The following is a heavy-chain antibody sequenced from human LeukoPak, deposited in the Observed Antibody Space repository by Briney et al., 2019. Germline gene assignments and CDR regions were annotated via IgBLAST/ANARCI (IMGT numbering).Heavy chain of an antibody. D-gene: IGHD6-13*01. CDR2: IYYSGST. Sequence: PSETLSLTCTVSGGSISSHYWSWIRQPPGKGLEWIGYIYYSGSTNYNPSLKCRVTISVDTSKNQFSLKLSSVTAADTAVYYCARDLVGYSSSLTASWFDPWGQGTLVTVSS. CDR1: GGSISSHY. V-gene: IGHV4-59*11. CDR3: ARDLVGYSSSLTASWFDP. J-gene: IGHJ5*02.